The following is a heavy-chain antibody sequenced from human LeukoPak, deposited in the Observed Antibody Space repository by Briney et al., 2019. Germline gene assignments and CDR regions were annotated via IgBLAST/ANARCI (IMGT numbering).Heavy chain of an antibody. CDR3: ARGRLWGSDYFDY. Sequence: ASVKVSCKASGGTFSSYAISWVRQAPEQGLEWMGGIIPIFGTANYAQKFQGRVTITADESPSTAYMELSSLRSEDTAVYYRARGRLWGSDYFDYWGQGTLVTVSS. V-gene: IGHV1-69*13. J-gene: IGHJ4*02. CDR1: GGTFSSYA. CDR2: IIPIFGTA. D-gene: IGHD7-27*01.